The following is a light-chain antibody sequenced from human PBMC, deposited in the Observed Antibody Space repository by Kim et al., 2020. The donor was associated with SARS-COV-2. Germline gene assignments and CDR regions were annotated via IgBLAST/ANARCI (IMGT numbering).Light chain of an antibody. Sequence: NFMLTQPHSVSESPGKTVTISCTRSSGSIARNYVQWYQQRPGSAPTTVIYEDNQRPSGVPDRFSGSIDSSSNSASLTISGLKTEDEADYYCQSYDSSTWLFGGGTQLTV. CDR2: EDN. J-gene: IGLJ3*02. CDR3: QSYDSSTWL. V-gene: IGLV6-57*04. CDR1: SGSIARNY.